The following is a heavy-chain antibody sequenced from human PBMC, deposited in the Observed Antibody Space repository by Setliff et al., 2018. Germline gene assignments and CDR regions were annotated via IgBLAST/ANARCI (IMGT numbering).Heavy chain of an antibody. CDR1: GDSISSRRSY. V-gene: IGHV4-39*07. D-gene: IGHD5-12*01. J-gene: IGHJ4*02. CDR2: IYYSGTT. CDR3: ARGGTFRYFDF. Sequence: PSETLSLTCTVSGDSISSRRSYWGWIRQPPGKGLERIGSIYYSGTTYYNPSLKSPVTISIDTSKNQFSPKLRSVTAADTAVYYCARGGTFRYFDFWGQGAPVTVSS.